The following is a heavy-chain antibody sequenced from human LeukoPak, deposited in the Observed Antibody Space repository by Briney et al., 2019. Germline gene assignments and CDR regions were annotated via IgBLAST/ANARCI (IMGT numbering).Heavy chain of an antibody. CDR1: GYTFASYA. J-gene: IGHJ6*04. Sequence: ASVKVSCKASGYTFASYAMHWVRQAPGQRLEWMGWINAGNGNTKYSQKFQGRVTIIRDTSASTAYMELSSLRSEDTAVYYCARCPPSYYYGMDVWGKGTTVTVSS. CDR2: INAGNGNT. V-gene: IGHV1-3*01. CDR3: ARCPPSYYYGMDV.